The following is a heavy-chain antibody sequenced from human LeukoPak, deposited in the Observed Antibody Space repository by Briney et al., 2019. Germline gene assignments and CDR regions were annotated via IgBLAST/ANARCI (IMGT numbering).Heavy chain of an antibody. CDR2: IYSGGST. Sequence: GGSLRLSCAASGFTVSSNYMSWVRQAPGKGLEWVSVIYSGGSTYYADSVKGRFTISRDNSKNTLYLQMNSLRAEDTAVYYCAKEAHSGSYPTYFDYWGQGTMVTVSS. CDR1: GFTVSSNY. CDR3: AKEAHSGSYPTYFDY. D-gene: IGHD1-26*01. V-gene: IGHV3-53*01. J-gene: IGHJ4*02.